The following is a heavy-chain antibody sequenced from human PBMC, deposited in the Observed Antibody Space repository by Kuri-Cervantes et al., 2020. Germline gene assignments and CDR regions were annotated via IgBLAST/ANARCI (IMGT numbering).Heavy chain of an antibody. V-gene: IGHV4-34*01. J-gene: IGHJ2*01. CDR3: ARLNPTHWYFDL. CDR2: INHRGST. Sequence: GSLRLSCAVYGGSFSGYYWSWIRQPPGKGLEWIGEINHRGSTNYNPSLKSRVIISLDTSKNQFSLKLSSVTAADTAVYYCARLNPTHWYFDLWGRGTLVTVSS. CDR1: GGSFSGYY.